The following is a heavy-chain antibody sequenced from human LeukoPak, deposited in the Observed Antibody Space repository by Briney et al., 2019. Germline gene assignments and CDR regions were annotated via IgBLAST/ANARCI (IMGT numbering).Heavy chain of an antibody. V-gene: IGHV4-59*01. D-gene: IGHD6-19*01. CDR2: IYYSGST. J-gene: IGHJ4*02. Sequence: SETLSLTCTVSGGSISGYYWSWIRQPPGKGLEWIGYIYYSGSTNYNPSLKSRVTISVDTSKNQFSLKLSSVTAADTAVYYCARGIAVAGFLFDYWGQGTLVTVSS. CDR1: GGSISGYY. CDR3: ARGIAVAGFLFDY.